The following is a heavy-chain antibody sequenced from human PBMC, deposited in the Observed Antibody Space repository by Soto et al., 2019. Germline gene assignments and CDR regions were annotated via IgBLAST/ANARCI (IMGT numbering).Heavy chain of an antibody. V-gene: IGHV3-21*02. J-gene: IGHJ4*02. CDR3: ARDRGDYEGLVPYYFDH. CDR2: ISGNSRYI. CDR1: GFTLSSFS. Sequence: EVQLVESGGGLVKPGGSLRLSCAASGFTLSSFSMNWVRQAPGKGLEWVSSISGNSRYIYYADFQKGRFTVSRDNAKNSLYLQINSLRAEDTAVYYCARDRGDYEGLVPYYFDHWGQGTLVTVSS. D-gene: IGHD4-17*01.